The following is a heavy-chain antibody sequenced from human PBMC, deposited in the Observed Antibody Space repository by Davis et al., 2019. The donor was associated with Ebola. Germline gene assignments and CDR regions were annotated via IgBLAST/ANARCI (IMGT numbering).Heavy chain of an antibody. CDR2: IYYSGST. D-gene: IGHD5-18*01. Sequence: LRLSCTVSGGSISSGGYYWSWIRQHPGKGLEWIGYIYYSGSTYYNPSLKSRVTISVDTSKNQFSLKLSSVTAADTAVYYCARGRIQLWLLGWGQGTLVTVSS. V-gene: IGHV4-31*03. J-gene: IGHJ4*02. CDR3: ARGRIQLWLLG. CDR1: GGSISSGGYY.